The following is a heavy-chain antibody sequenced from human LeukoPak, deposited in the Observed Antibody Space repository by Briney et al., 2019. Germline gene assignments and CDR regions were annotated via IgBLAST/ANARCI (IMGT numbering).Heavy chain of an antibody. D-gene: IGHD6-6*01. CDR3: ARHFAYSSSSYFDY. Sequence: SETLSLTCRVSGVSVSNYYWSWIRQPPGKGLEWIGYVYYTGSTNYNPPLKSRVTMFEGKSKIQLSLRLYSVTVADTAVCYCARHFAYSSSSYFDYWGQGSLVTVSS. V-gene: IGHV4-59*08. CDR1: GVSVSNYY. J-gene: IGHJ4*02. CDR2: VYYTGST.